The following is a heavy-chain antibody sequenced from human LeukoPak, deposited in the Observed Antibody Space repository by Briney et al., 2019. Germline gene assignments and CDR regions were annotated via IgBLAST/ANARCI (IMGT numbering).Heavy chain of an antibody. CDR1: GGTFSSYA. CDR2: IIPIFGTA. Sequence: ASVKVPCMASGGTFSSYAISWVRQTPGQGLEWMGRIIPIFGTANYAQKFQGRVTITTDESTSTAYMELSSLRSEDTAVYYCARDWSGYSYGYYFDYWGQGTLVTVSS. D-gene: IGHD5-18*01. V-gene: IGHV1-69*05. CDR3: ARDWSGYSYGYYFDY. J-gene: IGHJ4*02.